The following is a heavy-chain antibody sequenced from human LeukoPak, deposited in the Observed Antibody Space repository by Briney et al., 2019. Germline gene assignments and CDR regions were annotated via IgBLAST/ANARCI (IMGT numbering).Heavy chain of an antibody. CDR2: ISWNSASV. V-gene: IGHV3-9*01. Sequence: GGSLRLSCEASGFTFDDYGMHWVRRAPGKGLEWFSTISWNSASVGYVDSVKGRFTISRDNAKKTLYLQMNSLRPEDTALYYCAKDYGYSSSWYDYWGQGTLVTVSS. J-gene: IGHJ4*02. CDR1: GFTFDDYG. CDR3: AKDYGYSSSWYDY. D-gene: IGHD6-13*01.